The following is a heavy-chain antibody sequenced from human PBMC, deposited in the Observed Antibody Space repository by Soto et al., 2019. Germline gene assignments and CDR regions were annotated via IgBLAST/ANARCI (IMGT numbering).Heavy chain of an antibody. CDR1: GYTFTSYG. J-gene: IGHJ6*02. Sequence: ASVKVSCKGSGYTFTSYGISWVRQAPGQGLEWMGWISAYNGNTNYAQKLQGRVTMTTDTSTSTAYMELRSLRSDDTAVYYCARGRYXFWSGYPSYYYYYGMDVWGQGTTVTVSS. V-gene: IGHV1-18*04. D-gene: IGHD3-3*01. CDR3: ARGRYXFWSGYPSYYYYYGMDV. CDR2: ISAYNGNT.